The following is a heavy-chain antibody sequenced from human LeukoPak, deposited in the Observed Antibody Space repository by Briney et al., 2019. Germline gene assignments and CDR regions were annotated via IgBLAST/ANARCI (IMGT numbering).Heavy chain of an antibody. CDR2: ISYDGSNK. CDR1: GFTFSSYA. J-gene: IGHJ4*02. D-gene: IGHD3-22*01. CDR3: ASGQDYYDSSGYYVY. Sequence: PGRSLRLSCAASGFTFSSYAMPWVRQAPGKGLEWVAVISYDGSNKYYADSVKGRFTISRDNSKNTLYLQMNSLRAEDTAVYYCASGQDYYDSSGYYVYWGQGTLVTVSS. V-gene: IGHV3-30-3*01.